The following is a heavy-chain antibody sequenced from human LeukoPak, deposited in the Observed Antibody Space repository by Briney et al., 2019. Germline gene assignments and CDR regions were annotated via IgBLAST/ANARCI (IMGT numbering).Heavy chain of an antibody. J-gene: IGHJ6*02. Sequence: GGSLRLSCAASGFTFSSYSMNWVRQAPGKGLEWVSSISSSSSYIYYADSVKGRFTISRDNAKNSLYLQMNSLRAEDTAVYYCARELVVVVPAAMGYYYYYGMDVWGQGTTVTVSS. V-gene: IGHV3-21*04. D-gene: IGHD2-2*01. CDR1: GFTFSSYS. CDR2: ISSSSSYI. CDR3: ARELVVVVPAAMGYYYYYGMDV.